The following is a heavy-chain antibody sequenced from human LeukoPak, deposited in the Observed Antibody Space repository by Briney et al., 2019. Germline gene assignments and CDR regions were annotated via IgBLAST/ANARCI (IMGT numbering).Heavy chain of an antibody. CDR1: GGSISSTDYY. J-gene: IGHJ4*02. Sequence: SETLSLTCTVSGGSISSTDYYWSWIRQPPGKGLEWIVYIYYSGNTYYNPSLKSRVTISVDTSKNQFSLKLSSVTAADTAVYYCARSKGGYCSSTSCARFDYWGQGTLVTVSS. CDR2: IYYSGNT. V-gene: IGHV4-30-4*01. CDR3: ARSKGGYCSSTSCARFDY. D-gene: IGHD2-2*01.